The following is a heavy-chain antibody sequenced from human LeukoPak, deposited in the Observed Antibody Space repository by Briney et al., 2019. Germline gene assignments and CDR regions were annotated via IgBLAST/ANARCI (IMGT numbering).Heavy chain of an antibody. V-gene: IGHV3-7*01. J-gene: IGHJ6*02. CDR3: ASTTSNYYYYGMDV. Sequence: GGSLRLSYAASGFTFSSYWMSWVRQAPGKGLEWVANIKQDGSEKYYVDSVKGRFTISRDNAKNSLYLQMNSLRAEDTAVYYCASTTSNYYYYGMDVWGQGTTVTVSS. D-gene: IGHD4-11*01. CDR1: GFTFSSYW. CDR2: IKQDGSEK.